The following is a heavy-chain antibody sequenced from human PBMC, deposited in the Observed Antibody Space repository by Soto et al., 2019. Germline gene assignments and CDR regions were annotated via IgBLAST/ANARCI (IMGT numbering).Heavy chain of an antibody. J-gene: IGHJ5*02. CDR2: LSHDGKIE. CDR1: GFVLSGYA. D-gene: IGHD5-18*01. Sequence: GGSLRLSCAASGFVLSGYATHWVRQAPGKGLEWVAALSHDGKIEYYADFAKGRFTISRDTSKNTLYLQVNSLKPEDTSLYYCARVGVGYSLGSGFDPWGQGTLVTVSS. V-gene: IGHV3-30*04. CDR3: ARVGVGYSLGSGFDP.